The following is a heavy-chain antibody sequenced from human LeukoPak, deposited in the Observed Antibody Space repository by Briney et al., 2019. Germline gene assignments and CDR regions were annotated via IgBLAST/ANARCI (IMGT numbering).Heavy chain of an antibody. CDR2: ISNSST. J-gene: IGHJ4*02. D-gene: IGHD3-10*01. CDR1: GFTFSNYA. V-gene: IGHV3-23*01. CDR3: AKDRGGPFDY. Sequence: GGSLRLSCAASGFTFSNYAMNWVRQAPGKGLEWVSAISNSSTYYADSVKGRFTISRDNSKNTLYLQMNSLRADDTAIYYCAKDRGGPFDYWGQGTLVTVSS.